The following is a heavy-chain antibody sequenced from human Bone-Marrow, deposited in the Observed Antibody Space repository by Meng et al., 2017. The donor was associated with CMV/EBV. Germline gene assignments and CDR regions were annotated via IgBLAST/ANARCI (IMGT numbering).Heavy chain of an antibody. CDR3: TTDPIAGFDY. J-gene: IGHJ4*02. CDR1: GFTFSSSW. CDR2: IKSKTDCGPT. Sequence: VVSGFTFSSSWMNWVRQAPGKGPERVGRIKSKTDCGPTDYAAPVKGRFTISRDDSKNTLYLQMNSLKTEDTAVYYCTTDPIAGFDYWGQGKMGNVSS. D-gene: IGHD6-13*01. V-gene: IGHV3-15*07.